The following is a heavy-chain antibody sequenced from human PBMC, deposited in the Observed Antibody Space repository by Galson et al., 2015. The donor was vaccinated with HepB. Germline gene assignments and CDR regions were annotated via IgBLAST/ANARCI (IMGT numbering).Heavy chain of an antibody. CDR2: IYPGDSDT. D-gene: IGHD3-22*01. CDR3: ARRGYYDSSDLGAFDI. Sequence: QSGAEVKKPGESLKISCKGSGYSFSSYWTGWVRQMPGKGLEWMGIIYPGDSDTRYSPSFQGQVTISADKSISTAYLQWSSLKASDTAMYYCARRGYYDSSDLGAFDIWGQGTMVTVSS. J-gene: IGHJ3*02. V-gene: IGHV5-51*03. CDR1: GYSFSSYW.